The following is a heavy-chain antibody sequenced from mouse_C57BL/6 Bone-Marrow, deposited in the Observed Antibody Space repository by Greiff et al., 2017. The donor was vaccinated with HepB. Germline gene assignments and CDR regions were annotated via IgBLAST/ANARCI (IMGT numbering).Heavy chain of an antibody. CDR2: IDPNSGGT. D-gene: IGHD2-10*01. CDR3: ARAYTVSFNYAMDY. J-gene: IGHJ4*01. V-gene: IGHV1-72*01. CDR1: GYTFTSYW. Sequence: QVQLQQPGAELVKPGASVKLSCKASGYTFTSYWMHWVKQRPGRGLEWIGRIDPNSGGTKYNEKFKSKATLTVDKSSSTAYMQLSSLTSEDSAVYYCARAYTVSFNYAMDYWGQGTSVTVSS.